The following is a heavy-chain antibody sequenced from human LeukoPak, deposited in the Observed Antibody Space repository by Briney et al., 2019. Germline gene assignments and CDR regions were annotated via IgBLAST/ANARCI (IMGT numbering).Heavy chain of an antibody. J-gene: IGHJ5*01. D-gene: IGHD3-16*01. V-gene: IGHV3-53*01. CDR1: GFTVIGTH. CDR3: EKDEATSGGGLAS. Sequence: GGSLRLSCSASGFTVIGTHMSWVRQAPGKGLEWVSAMYTGGTTYYADSVTGRFTVSRGASRNTLFLHMNSLRAEDTAVYYCEKDEATSGGGLASWGQGTLVIVSS. CDR2: MYTGGTT.